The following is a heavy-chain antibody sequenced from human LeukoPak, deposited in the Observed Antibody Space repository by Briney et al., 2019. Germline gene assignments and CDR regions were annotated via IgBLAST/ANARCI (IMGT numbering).Heavy chain of an antibody. Sequence: SETLSLTCTVSGGSISSYYWSWLRQPAGKGLEWIGRIYTSGSTNYNPSLKSRVTMSVDTSKNQFSLKLSSVTAADTAVYYCARDRGGKYYYDSSGYYSPYYFDYWGQGTLVTVSS. D-gene: IGHD3-22*01. CDR3: ARDRGGKYYYDSSGYYSPYYFDY. J-gene: IGHJ4*02. CDR1: GGSISSYY. V-gene: IGHV4-4*07. CDR2: IYTSGST.